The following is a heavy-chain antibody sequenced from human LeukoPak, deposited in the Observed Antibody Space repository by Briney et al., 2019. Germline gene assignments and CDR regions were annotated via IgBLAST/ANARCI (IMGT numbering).Heavy chain of an antibody. J-gene: IGHJ4*02. CDR2: IYHSGST. CDR3: ARDNRGYCSGGSCYKDWDYFDY. V-gene: IGHV4-4*02. CDR1: GGSISSSNW. D-gene: IGHD2-15*01. Sequence: PSGTLSLTCVVSGGSISSSNWWSWVRPPPGKGLEWIGEIYHSGSTNYNPSLKRRVTISVDKSKNQFSLKLSSVTAADTAVYYCARDNRGYCSGGSCYKDWDYFDYWGQGTLVTVSS.